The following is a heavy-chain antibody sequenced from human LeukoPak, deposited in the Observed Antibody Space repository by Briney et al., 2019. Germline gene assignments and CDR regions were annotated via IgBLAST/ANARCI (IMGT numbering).Heavy chain of an antibody. CDR2: ISSSGSTI. J-gene: IGHJ4*02. CDR3: ARVLYSSSWYPLYYFDY. CDR1: GFTFSDYD. D-gene: IGHD6-13*01. V-gene: IGHV3-11*04. Sequence: PGGSLRLSCAASGFTFSDYDMSWIRQAPGKGLEWVSYISSSGSTIYYADSVKGRFTISRDNAKNSLYLQMNSLRAEDTAVYYCARVLYSSSWYPLYYFDYWGQGTLVTVSS.